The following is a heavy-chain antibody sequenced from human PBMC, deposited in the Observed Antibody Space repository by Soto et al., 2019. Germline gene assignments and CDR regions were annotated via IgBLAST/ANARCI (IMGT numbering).Heavy chain of an antibody. CDR2: IWHGGSYK. V-gene: IGHV3-33*01. Sequence: QVQLVESGGGVVQPGRSLRLSCAASGFTFSTYGIHWVRQAPGKGLEWVAVIWHGGSYKYYADSVKGRFTISRDNSKNTLYLQMNSLTAGDTAVYYCARAVGPFDYWGQGTLVTVSS. CDR3: ARAVGPFDY. J-gene: IGHJ4*02. D-gene: IGHD1-26*01. CDR1: GFTFSTYG.